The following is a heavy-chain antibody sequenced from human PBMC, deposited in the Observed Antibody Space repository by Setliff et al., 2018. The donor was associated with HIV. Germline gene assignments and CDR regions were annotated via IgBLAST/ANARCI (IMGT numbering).Heavy chain of an antibody. CDR2: ISGGGRTT. CDR1: GFTFSRYA. J-gene: IGHJ6*03. V-gene: IGHV3-48*03. Sequence: QPGGSLRLSCAASGFTFSRYAMSWVRQAPGKGLEWVSYISGGGRTTLYADSVKGRFTISRDNAKNSLYLQMNSLRAEDTAVYYCARVGGHYDSSGYDSYFFYMDVWGSGTTVTVSS. CDR3: ARVGGHYDSSGYDSYFFYMDV. D-gene: IGHD3-22*01.